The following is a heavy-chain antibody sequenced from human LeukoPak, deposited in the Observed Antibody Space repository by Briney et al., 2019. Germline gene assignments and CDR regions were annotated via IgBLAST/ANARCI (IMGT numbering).Heavy chain of an antibody. J-gene: IGHJ4*02. Sequence: GGSLRLSCAASGFTFSSYSMNWVRQAPGKGLEWVSSITSSSSSIYYADSVKGRFTVSRDNARTSLYLQMNSLRAEDTAVYYCVRVQFAWGYSGYPDYWGQGALVTVSS. V-gene: IGHV3-21*06. CDR3: VRVQFAWGYSGYPDY. D-gene: IGHD5-12*01. CDR1: GFTFSSYS. CDR2: ITSSSSSI.